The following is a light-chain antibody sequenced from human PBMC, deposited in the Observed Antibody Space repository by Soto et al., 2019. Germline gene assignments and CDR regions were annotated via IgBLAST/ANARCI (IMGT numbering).Light chain of an antibody. V-gene: IGKV1-17*01. Sequence: DIHITHSPSSLSSSVLYIFTITCRASQGIRSDLGWYQQKPGKAPKRLIYAASSLQSGVPSRFSGSGSGTEFTLTISSLQPEDFATYYCLQHNSYPLTFGQGTRLEIK. J-gene: IGKJ5*01. CDR3: LQHNSYPLT. CDR2: AAS. CDR1: QGIRSD.